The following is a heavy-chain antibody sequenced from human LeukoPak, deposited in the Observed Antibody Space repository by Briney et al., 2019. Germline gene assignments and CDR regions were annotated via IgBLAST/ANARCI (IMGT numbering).Heavy chain of an antibody. D-gene: IGHD3-22*01. CDR2: IYTSGST. V-gene: IGHV4-61*02. Sequence: SETLSLTCTVSGGSISSGSYYWSWIRQPAGKGLEWIGRIYTSGSTNYNPSLKSRVTMSVDTSKNQFSLKLSSVTAADTAVYYCAANGYYYDSSGPRFDPWGQGTLVTVSS. CDR1: GGSISSGSYY. J-gene: IGHJ5*02. CDR3: AANGYYYDSSGPRFDP.